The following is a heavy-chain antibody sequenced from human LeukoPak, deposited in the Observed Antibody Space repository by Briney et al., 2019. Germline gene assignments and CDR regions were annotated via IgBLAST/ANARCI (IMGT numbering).Heavy chain of an antibody. CDR1: VFAFSSYS. CDR3: ARLAGSRSPWYLDL. V-gene: IGHV3-21*04. CDR2: IAPSGGSI. J-gene: IGHJ2*01. D-gene: IGHD6-19*01. Sequence: GGSLRLPCTTFVFAFSSYSMNWVRQAPGKGLEWVSSIAPSGGSIFYAGSVKGRFSISRDNAKNSLFLQMYSLGADDTAVYYCARLAGSRSPWYLDLWGRGTLVTVSS.